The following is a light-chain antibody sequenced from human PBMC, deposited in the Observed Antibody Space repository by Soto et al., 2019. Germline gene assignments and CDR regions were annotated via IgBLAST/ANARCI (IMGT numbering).Light chain of an antibody. CDR3: QHYNTYPWT. CDR1: QSISSW. V-gene: IGKV1-5*03. Sequence: DIQMTQSPSILSASVGDRVTITCRARQSISSWLAWYQQKPGKAPNLLIHKASHLESGVPSRFSGSGSGTEFTLTISSLQPGDFATYYCQHYNTYPWTFGQGTKV. CDR2: KAS. J-gene: IGKJ1*01.